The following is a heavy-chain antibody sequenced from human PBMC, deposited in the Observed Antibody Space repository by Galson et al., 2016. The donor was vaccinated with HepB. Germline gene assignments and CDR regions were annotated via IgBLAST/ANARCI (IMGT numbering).Heavy chain of an antibody. Sequence: SLRLSCAASGFAFRTHGMHWIRQAPGKGLEWVSIISYDGNNKFFIDSVRGRFTISRDNSKNTVYLQMNSLSAADTAVYYCATSTWETTGFDYWGQGTLVTVSS. V-gene: IGHV3-30*03. CDR2: ISYDGNNK. CDR3: ATSTWETTGFDY. D-gene: IGHD4-17*01. CDR1: GFAFRTHG. J-gene: IGHJ4*02.